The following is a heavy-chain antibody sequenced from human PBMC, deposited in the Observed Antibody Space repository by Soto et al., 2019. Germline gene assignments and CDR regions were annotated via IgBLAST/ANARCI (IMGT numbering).Heavy chain of an antibody. CDR1: GYTFTRSG. J-gene: IGHJ6*02. CDR2: ISSYNGDT. V-gene: IGHV1-18*01. CDR3: AEKGVAFYYYYGMDV. Sequence: ASVKVSCKASGYTFTRSGISWVRQAPGQGPEWMGWISSYNGDTNYAQTFQGRVTMTTDTSTSTAYMELRSLRSDDTAVYYCAEKGVAFYYYYGMDVWGQGTTVTVSS.